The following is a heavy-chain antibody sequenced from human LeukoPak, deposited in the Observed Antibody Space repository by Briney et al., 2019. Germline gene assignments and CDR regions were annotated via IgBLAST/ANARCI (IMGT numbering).Heavy chain of an antibody. D-gene: IGHD1-26*01. CDR3: ARTPLVGATTIPLPYDAFDI. J-gene: IGHJ3*02. CDR2: IDWDDDK. CDR1: GFSLNTSGMC. Sequence: SGPTLVNPTQTLTLTCTFSGFSLNTSGMCVNWIRQPPGKALEWLARIDWDDDKYYSTSLETRLTISKDTSKNQVVLTMTNMDPVDTATYYCARTPLVGATTIPLPYDAFDIWGQGTVVTVSS. V-gene: IGHV2-70*11.